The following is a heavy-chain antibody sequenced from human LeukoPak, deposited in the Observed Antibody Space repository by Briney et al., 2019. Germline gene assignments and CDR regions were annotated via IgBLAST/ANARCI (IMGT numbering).Heavy chain of an antibody. CDR3: ARDLSSSWYRDYFDY. D-gene: IGHD6-13*01. V-gene: IGHV4-59*12. CDR2: IYYSGST. J-gene: IGHJ4*02. CDR1: GGSISRYY. Sequence: SETLSLTCSVSGGSISRYYWTWIRQPPGKGLEWIGYIYYSGSTNYNPSLKSRVTISVDTSKNQFSLKLSSVTAADTAVYYCARDLSSSWYRDYFDYWGQGTLVTVSS.